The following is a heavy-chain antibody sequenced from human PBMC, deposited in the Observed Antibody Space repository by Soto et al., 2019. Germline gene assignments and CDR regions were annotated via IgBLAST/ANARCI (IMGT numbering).Heavy chain of an antibody. CDR1: GGSISSSSYY. CDR3: ARDGADYGDLGTYYFDY. CDR2: IYYSGST. D-gene: IGHD4-17*01. Sequence: QLQLQESGPGLVKPSETLSLTCTVSGGSISSSSYYWGWIRQPPGKGLECTGSIYYSGSTYYNPSLKSRVTISVDTSKNQFSLKLSSVTAADTAVYYCARDGADYGDLGTYYFDYWGQGTLVTVSS. V-gene: IGHV4-39*02. J-gene: IGHJ4*02.